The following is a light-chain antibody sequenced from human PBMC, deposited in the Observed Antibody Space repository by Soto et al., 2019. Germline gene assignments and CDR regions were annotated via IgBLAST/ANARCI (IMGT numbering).Light chain of an antibody. Sequence: EIVLTQSPGTLSLSPGERATLFCRASQTITTSQLAWYQQKPGQAPRVLIFGASNRATGIPDRFSGSGSGTDFTLTISRLEPEDFAIYYCQQYAGSPRTFGQGTK. CDR3: QQYAGSPRT. CDR2: GAS. V-gene: IGKV3-20*01. J-gene: IGKJ1*01. CDR1: QTITTSQ.